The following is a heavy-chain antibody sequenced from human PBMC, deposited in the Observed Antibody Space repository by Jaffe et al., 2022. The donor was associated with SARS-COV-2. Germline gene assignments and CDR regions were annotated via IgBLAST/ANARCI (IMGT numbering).Heavy chain of an antibody. Sequence: QVQLVQSGAEVKKPGSSVKVSCKASGGTFSSYAISWVRQAPGQGLEWMGGIIPIFGTANYAQKFQGRVTITADESTSTAYMELSSLRSEDTAVYYCARGDHQVIAAAGKSWFDPWGQGTLVTVSS. D-gene: IGHD6-13*01. CDR2: IIPIFGTA. CDR3: ARGDHQVIAAAGKSWFDP. J-gene: IGHJ5*02. CDR1: GGTFSSYA. V-gene: IGHV1-69*01.